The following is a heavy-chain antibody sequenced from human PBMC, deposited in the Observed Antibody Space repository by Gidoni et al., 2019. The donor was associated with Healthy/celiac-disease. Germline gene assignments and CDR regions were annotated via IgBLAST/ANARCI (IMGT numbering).Heavy chain of an antibody. J-gene: IGHJ6*02. D-gene: IGHD3-10*01. CDR3: ASMAEGVDYYYYGMDV. CDR2: IDPSDSYT. Sequence: EVQLVQSGAEVKKPGESLRNSCKGSGYSFTSYWISWGRQMPGKGREWMGRIDPSDSYTNYSPSFQGHVTISADKSISTAYLQWSSLKASDTAMYYCASMAEGVDYYYYGMDVWGQGTTVTVSS. CDR1: GYSFTSYW. V-gene: IGHV5-10-1*03.